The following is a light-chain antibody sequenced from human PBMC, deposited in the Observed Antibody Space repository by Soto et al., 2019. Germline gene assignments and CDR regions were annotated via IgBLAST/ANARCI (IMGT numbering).Light chain of an antibody. CDR2: AAS. CDR3: QQTTSFPLT. J-gene: IGKJ4*01. CDR1: QGISSW. Sequence: DIQMTQSPSFVSASVGDRVTITCRASQGISSWLAWYQHKPGRAPKLLIHAASSLESGVPSRFSGSGSGTGFTLTISSLQTEDFATYYCQQTTSFPLTFGGGTKVEIK. V-gene: IGKV1-12*01.